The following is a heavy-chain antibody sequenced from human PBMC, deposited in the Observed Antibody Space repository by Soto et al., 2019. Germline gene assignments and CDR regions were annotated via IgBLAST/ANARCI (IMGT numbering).Heavy chain of an antibody. V-gene: IGHV3-23*01. Sequence: PGGSLRLSCAASGFTFSNYAMSWVRQAPGKGMEWVAAISGSGANTYYADSVKGRVTISRDNSKNTLYLQMNSLRAEDTAVYYCAKARPSLFYFVSSSHRASDSIAIWGQGTMVTVSS. CDR3: AKARPSLFYFVSSSHRASDSIAI. CDR1: GFTFSNYA. CDR2: ISGSGANT. D-gene: IGHD3-9*01. J-gene: IGHJ3*02.